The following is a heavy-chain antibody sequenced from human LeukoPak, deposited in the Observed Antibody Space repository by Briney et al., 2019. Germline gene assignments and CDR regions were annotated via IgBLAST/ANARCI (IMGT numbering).Heavy chain of an antibody. CDR3: AKRWSGSHFEGFDY. V-gene: IGHV3-30*18. Sequence: GGSLRLSCAASGFTFSRYGMHWVRQAPGKGLEWVAVISYDGSNKYYADSLKGRFTISRDNSKNTLYLQMNSLRVEDTAVYYCAKRWSGSHFEGFDYWGQGTLVTVSS. CDR1: GFTFSRYG. J-gene: IGHJ4*02. D-gene: IGHD1-26*01. CDR2: ISYDGSNK.